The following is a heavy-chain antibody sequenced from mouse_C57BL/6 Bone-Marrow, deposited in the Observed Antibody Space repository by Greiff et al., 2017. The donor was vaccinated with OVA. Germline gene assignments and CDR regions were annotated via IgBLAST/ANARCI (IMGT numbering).Heavy chain of an antibody. CDR1: GISITTGNYR. CDR2: IYYSGTI. D-gene: IGHD2-1*01. V-gene: IGHV3-5*01. Sequence: EVQVVESGPGLVKPSQTVFLTCTVTGISITTGNYRWSWIRQFPGNKLEWIGYIYYSGTITYNPSLTSRTTITRDTPKNQFFLEMNSLTAEDTATYYCARESLYYGNYWYFDVWGTGTTVTVSS. J-gene: IGHJ1*03. CDR3: ARESLYYGNYWYFDV.